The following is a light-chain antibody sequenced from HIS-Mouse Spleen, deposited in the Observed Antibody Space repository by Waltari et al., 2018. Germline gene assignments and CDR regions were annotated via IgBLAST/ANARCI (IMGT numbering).Light chain of an antibody. CDR2: EVS. CDR1: SSDVGGYNY. CDR3: SSYTSSSTLWV. J-gene: IGLJ3*02. Sequence: QSALTQPASVSGSPGQSITISCTGTSSDVGGYNYVSWYQQHQGKAPKLMIYEVSNRPSGCSNRFSGSKSGNTASLTISGLQAEDEADYYCSSYTSSSTLWVFGGGTKLTVL. V-gene: IGLV2-14*01.